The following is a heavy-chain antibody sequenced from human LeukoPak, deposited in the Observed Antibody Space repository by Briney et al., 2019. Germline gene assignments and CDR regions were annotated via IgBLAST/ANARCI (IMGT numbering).Heavy chain of an antibody. Sequence: ASVKVSCRASGYTFTSYGISWVRQAPGQRLEWLGWISAYNGNANYAQKLQGRVTMTTDTSTSTAYMELRSLRSDDTAVYYCARVASEQLVGLCDYWGQGTLVTVSS. V-gene: IGHV1-18*01. J-gene: IGHJ4*02. CDR3: ARVASEQLVGLCDY. CDR2: ISAYNGNA. CDR1: GYTFTSYG. D-gene: IGHD6-6*01.